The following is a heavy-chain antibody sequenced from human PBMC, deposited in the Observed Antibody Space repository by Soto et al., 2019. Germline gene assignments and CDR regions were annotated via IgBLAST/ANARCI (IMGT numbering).Heavy chain of an antibody. D-gene: IGHD6-13*01. J-gene: IGHJ6*03. Sequence: TSETLSLTCAVYGGSFSGYYWSWIRQPPGKGLEWIGEINHSGSTNYNPSLKSRVTISVDTSKNQFSLKLSSVTAADTAVYYCARVVPAARYSSSWGDYYYYYMDVWGKGTTVTVSS. CDR1: GGSFSGYY. CDR3: ARVVPAARYSSSWGDYYYYYMDV. CDR2: INHSGST. V-gene: IGHV4-34*01.